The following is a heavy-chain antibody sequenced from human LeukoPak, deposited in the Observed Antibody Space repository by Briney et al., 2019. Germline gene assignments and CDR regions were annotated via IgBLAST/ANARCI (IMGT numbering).Heavy chain of an antibody. CDR3: AKQKNYDSSGYYYGVGAFDI. J-gene: IGHJ3*02. CDR2: INPSGGST. D-gene: IGHD3-22*01. Sequence: ASVKVSCKASGYTFTSYYMHWVRKAPGQGLEWMGIINPSGGSTSYAQKFQGRVTMTRDTSTSTVYIELSSLRSEDTAVYYCAKQKNYDSSGYYYGVGAFDIWGQGTMVTVSS. V-gene: IGHV1-46*01. CDR1: GYTFTSYY.